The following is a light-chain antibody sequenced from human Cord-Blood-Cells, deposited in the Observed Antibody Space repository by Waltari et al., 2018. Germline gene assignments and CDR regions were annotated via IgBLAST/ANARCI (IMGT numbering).Light chain of an antibody. CDR2: DVS. CDR1: SSDVGGYNY. V-gene: IGLV2-14*01. CDR3: SSYTSSSTLV. Sequence: QSALTQPASVSGSPGQSITISCTGTSSDVGGYNYVSWYQQHPGKAPEPMIYDVSKRPSGVSNRFSGSKSGNTASLTISGLQAEDEADYYCSSYTSSSTLVFGGGTKLTVL. J-gene: IGLJ2*01.